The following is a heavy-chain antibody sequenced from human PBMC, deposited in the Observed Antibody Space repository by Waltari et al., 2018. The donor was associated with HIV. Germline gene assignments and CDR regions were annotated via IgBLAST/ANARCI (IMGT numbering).Heavy chain of an antibody. Sequence: QVQLQESGPGLVKPSETLSLTCTVSGGSISSYSWSWILQPAGKGLEWIGRISTSGSPNYNPSLKSRVTMSVATSKNQFSLKLSSVTAADTAVYYCARELDYYDSSGYYSPLGYWGQGTLVTVSS. CDR1: GGSISSYS. CDR2: ISTSGSP. CDR3: ARELDYYDSSGYYSPLGY. D-gene: IGHD3-22*01. J-gene: IGHJ4*02. V-gene: IGHV4-4*07.